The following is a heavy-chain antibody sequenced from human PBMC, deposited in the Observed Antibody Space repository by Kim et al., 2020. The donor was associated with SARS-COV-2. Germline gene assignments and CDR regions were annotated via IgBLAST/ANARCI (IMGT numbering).Heavy chain of an antibody. D-gene: IGHD3-10*01. J-gene: IGHJ3*01. V-gene: IGHV3-23*01. CDR2: ISGSGNRD. CDR3: VRQVAGSNFDV. CDR1: GFTFNSHD. Sequence: GGSLRLSCGASGFTFNSHDLQWVRQAPGKGPEWVSGISGSGNRDFYADSVKGRFTISRDNSKNTLYLQLNILRAEDTAIYYCVRQVAGSNFDVWGQGTMV.